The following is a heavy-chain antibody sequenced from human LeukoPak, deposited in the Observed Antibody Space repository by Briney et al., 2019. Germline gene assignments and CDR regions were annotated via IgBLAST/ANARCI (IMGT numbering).Heavy chain of an antibody. J-gene: IGHJ4*01. Sequence: RTGGSLRLSCAASGFTFSNSAMSWVRQAPGKGLEWVSTLSGSGITTYYADSVKGRFTISRDNSKNTLYLQMNSLRAEDTAVYYCAKGIYSSGWSYFDYWGHGTLVTLSS. D-gene: IGHD6-19*01. CDR3: AKGIYSSGWSYFDY. CDR2: LSGSGITT. CDR1: GFTFSNSA. V-gene: IGHV3-23*01.